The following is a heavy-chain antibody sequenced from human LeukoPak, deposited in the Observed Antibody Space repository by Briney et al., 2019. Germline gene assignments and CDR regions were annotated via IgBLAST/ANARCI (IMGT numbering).Heavy chain of an antibody. CDR2: IKHDSSEK. V-gene: IGHV3-7*04. J-gene: IGHJ4*02. CDR1: GFIFRNNW. Sequence: GGSLRLSCAAAGFIFRNNWMTWVRQAPGKGLEWVANIKHDSSEKYYVDSVKGRFTISRDNTKNSLYLQMNSLRAEDTAVYYCARFWYGSGSYRVFDYWGQGTLVTVSS. D-gene: IGHD3-10*01. CDR3: ARFWYGSGSYRVFDY.